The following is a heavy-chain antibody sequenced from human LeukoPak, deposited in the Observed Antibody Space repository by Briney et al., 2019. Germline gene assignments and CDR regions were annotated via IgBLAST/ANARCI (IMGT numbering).Heavy chain of an antibody. CDR2: ISSAGSTK. Sequence: GTSLRLSCAASGFTFNTYAMHWVRQAAGMGLEWVAVISSAGSTKYYADSVKGRFTISRDNSKNTLYLQMNSLRAEDTAVYYCASLVGATLYYYYGMDVWGQGTTVTVSS. CDR1: GFTFNTYA. J-gene: IGHJ6*02. V-gene: IGHV3-30-3*01. D-gene: IGHD1-26*01. CDR3: ASLVGATLYYYYGMDV.